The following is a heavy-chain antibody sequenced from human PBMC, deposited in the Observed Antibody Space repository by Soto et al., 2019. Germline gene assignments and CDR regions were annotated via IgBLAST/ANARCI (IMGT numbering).Heavy chain of an antibody. CDR3: ARDLGGSHDY. D-gene: IGHD3-16*01. CDR1: GFTFSTYW. J-gene: IGHJ4*01. V-gene: IGHV3-74*01. Sequence: EVQLVESGGGLLQPGGSLRLSCAASGFTFSTYWMHWVRQAPGKGLVWVSRIKTDGSVTTYADSVKGRFTIPRDNAKNTLYLQINTLRAEDTAVYYCARDLGGSHDYWGRGTLVTVSS. CDR2: IKTDGSVT.